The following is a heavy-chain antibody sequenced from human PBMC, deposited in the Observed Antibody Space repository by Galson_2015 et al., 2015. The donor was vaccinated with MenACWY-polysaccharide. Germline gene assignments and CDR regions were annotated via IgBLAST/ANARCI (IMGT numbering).Heavy chain of an antibody. CDR3: ARDLAAAGTKWYFDL. Sequence: SETLSLTCTVSGGSISSYYWSWIRQPPGKGLEWIGYIYYSGSTNYNPSLKSRVTISVDTSKNQFSLKLSSVTAADTAVYYCARDLAAAGTKWYFDLWGRGTLVTVSS. CDR2: IYYSGST. V-gene: IGHV4-59*01. J-gene: IGHJ2*01. CDR1: GGSISSYY. D-gene: IGHD6-13*01.